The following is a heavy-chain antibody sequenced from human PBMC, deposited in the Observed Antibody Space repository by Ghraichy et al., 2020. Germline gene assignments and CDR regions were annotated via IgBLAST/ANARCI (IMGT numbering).Heavy chain of an antibody. D-gene: IGHD6-13*01. CDR2: IYYSGST. J-gene: IGHJ4*02. V-gene: IGHV4-39*01. Sequence: SETLSLTCTVSGGSISSSSYYWGWIRQPPGKGLEWIGSIYYSGSTYYNPSLKSRVTISVDTSKNQFSLKLSSVTAADTAVYYCARPGHEQQLDPLDYWGQGTLVTVSS. CDR3: ARPGHEQQLDPLDY. CDR1: GGSISSSSYY.